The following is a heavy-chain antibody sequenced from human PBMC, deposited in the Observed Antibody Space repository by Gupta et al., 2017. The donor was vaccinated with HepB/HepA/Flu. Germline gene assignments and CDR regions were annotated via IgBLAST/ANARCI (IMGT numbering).Heavy chain of an antibody. CDR2: INHSGST. J-gene: IGHJ3*02. V-gene: IGHV4-34*01. CDR3: ARGTCCSSTSCYWGFDI. Sequence: QVQLQQWGAGLLKPSETLSLTCAVYGGSFSGYYWSWIRQPPGKGLEWIGEINHSGSTNYNPSLKSRVTISLDTSKNQFSVKLSSVTAADTAVYYCARGTCCSSTSCYWGFDIWGQGTMVTVSS. D-gene: IGHD2-2*01. CDR1: GGSFSGYY.